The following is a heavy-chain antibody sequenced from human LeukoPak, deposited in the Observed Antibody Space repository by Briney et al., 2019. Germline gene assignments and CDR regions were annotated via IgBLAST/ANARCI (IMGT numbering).Heavy chain of an antibody. D-gene: IGHD3-10*01. CDR2: IYYSGDT. V-gene: IGHV4-59*01. CDR1: GGSISSYY. J-gene: IGHJ3*02. CDR3: ARDRGYHFGSGSPIRGDAFDI. Sequence: SETLSLTCTVSGGSISSYYWSWIRQPPGKGLEWIGYIYYSGDTNYNPSLKSRVTISVDTSKNQFSLQLRSVTAADTALYYCARDRGYHFGSGSPIRGDAFDIWGQGTMVTVSS.